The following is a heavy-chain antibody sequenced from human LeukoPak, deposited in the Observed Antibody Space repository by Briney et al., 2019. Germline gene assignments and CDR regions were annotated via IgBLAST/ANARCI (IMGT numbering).Heavy chain of an antibody. D-gene: IGHD2-21*02. Sequence: GGSLRLSCAASGFTFSDYYMSWIRQAPGKGLEWVSYISSSSSYTNYADSVKGRFTISRDNAMNSLYLQMNSLRAEDTAVYYCARADCGGDCYEASGYFDYWGQGTLVTVSS. J-gene: IGHJ4*02. CDR2: ISSSSSYT. CDR1: GFTFSDYY. CDR3: ARADCGGDCYEASGYFDY. V-gene: IGHV3-11*06.